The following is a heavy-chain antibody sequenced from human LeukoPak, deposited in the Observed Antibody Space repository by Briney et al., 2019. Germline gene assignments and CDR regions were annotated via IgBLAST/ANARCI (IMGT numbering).Heavy chain of an antibody. J-gene: IGHJ3*02. V-gene: IGHV3-21*01. CDR3: ASRVVTATFDAFDI. D-gene: IGHD2-21*02. CDR2: ISSSSSYI. Sequence: GGSLRLSCAASGFTFSSYSMNWVRQAPGKGLEWVSSISSSSSYIYYADSVKGRFTISRDNAKNSLYLQMNSLRAEDAAVYYCASRVVTATFDAFDIWGQGTMVTVSS. CDR1: GFTFSSYS.